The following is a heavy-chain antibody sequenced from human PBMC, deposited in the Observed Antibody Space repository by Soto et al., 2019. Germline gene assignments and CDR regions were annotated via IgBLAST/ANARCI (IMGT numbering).Heavy chain of an antibody. V-gene: IGHV5-10-1*01. CDR3: AGREGIAAAGTDPYYYYGMDV. CDR1: GYSFTSYW. Sequence: GESLKISCKGSGYSFTSYWISWVRQMPGKGLEWMGRIDPSDSYTNYSPSFQGHVTISADKSISTAYLQWSSLKASDTAMYHCAGREGIAAAGTDPYYYYGMDVWGQGTTVTVSS. J-gene: IGHJ6*02. D-gene: IGHD6-13*01. CDR2: IDPSDSYT.